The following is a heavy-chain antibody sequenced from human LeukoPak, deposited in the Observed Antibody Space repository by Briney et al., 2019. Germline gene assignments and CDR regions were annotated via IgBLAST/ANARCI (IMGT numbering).Heavy chain of an antibody. CDR1: GGSFSGYY. CDR3: ARHVPDDYDFWSGSSINWFDP. V-gene: IGHV4-34*01. D-gene: IGHD3-3*01. J-gene: IGHJ5*02. CDR2: INHSGST. Sequence: SETLSLTCAVYGGSFSGYYWSWIRQPPGKGLEWIGEINHSGSTNYNPSLKSRVTISVDTSKNQFSLKLSSVTAADTAVYYCARHVPDDYDFWSGSSINWFDPWGQGTLVTVSS.